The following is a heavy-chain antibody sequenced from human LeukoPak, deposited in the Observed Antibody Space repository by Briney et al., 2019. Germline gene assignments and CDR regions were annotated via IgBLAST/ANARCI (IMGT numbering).Heavy chain of an antibody. V-gene: IGHV3-23*01. CDR1: GFTFNNYA. CDR3: ARDPNGDYIGAFDF. D-gene: IGHD4-17*01. CDR2: ITGGGRT. Sequence: GGSLRLSCAASGFTFNNYAMMWVRQAQGQGLEWVSAITGGGRTYYADSVKGRFTISRDNSKNTLYLQMKSLRAEDTALYFCARDPNGDYIGAFDFLGQGTVVTVSS. J-gene: IGHJ3*01.